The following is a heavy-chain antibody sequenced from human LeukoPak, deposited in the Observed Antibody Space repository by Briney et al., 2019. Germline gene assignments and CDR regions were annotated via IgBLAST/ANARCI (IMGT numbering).Heavy chain of an antibody. V-gene: IGHV3-23*01. Sequence: GGSLRLSCAASGFTFSSYAISWVRQAPGKGLEWVSAISGSGGSTYYADSVTGRFTISRDNSKNTLYLQMNSLRAEDTAVYYCANNPRGAPLDSWGQGTLVTVSS. D-gene: IGHD1-14*01. J-gene: IGHJ4*02. CDR2: ISGSGGST. CDR3: ANNPRGAPLDS. CDR1: GFTFSSYA.